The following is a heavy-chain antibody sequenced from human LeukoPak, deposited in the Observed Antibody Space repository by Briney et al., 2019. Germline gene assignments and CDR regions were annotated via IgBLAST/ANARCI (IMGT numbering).Heavy chain of an antibody. V-gene: IGHV1-69*01. J-gene: IGHJ6*03. CDR1: GGTFSSYA. CDR3: ARDHYYYYMDV. CDR2: FIPIFGTA. Sequence: GSSVKVSCRASGGTFSSYAFSWVRRAPGQGLEGMGGFIPIFGTANYAQKFQGRVTITADESTSTAYMELSTLRSEDTAVYYCARDHYYYYMDVWGKGTTVTVSS.